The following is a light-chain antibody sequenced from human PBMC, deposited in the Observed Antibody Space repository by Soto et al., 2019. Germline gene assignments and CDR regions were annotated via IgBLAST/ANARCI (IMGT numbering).Light chain of an antibody. Sequence: EIVLTQSPGTLSLSPGERATLSCRASQTISSTFLAWYRQRPGQAPRLLIYGASTRATGMPARFSGSGSGTEFTLTISSLQSEDFAVYYCQHYNNWPPWTFGQGTKVDIK. V-gene: IGKV3-15*01. J-gene: IGKJ1*01. CDR1: QTISST. CDR3: QHYNNWPPWT. CDR2: GAS.